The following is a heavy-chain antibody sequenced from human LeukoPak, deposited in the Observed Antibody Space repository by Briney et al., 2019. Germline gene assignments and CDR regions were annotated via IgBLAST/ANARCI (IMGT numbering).Heavy chain of an antibody. CDR1: GFTFSSYS. V-gene: IGHV3-21*01. CDR3: ARDAVDTGTDY. J-gene: IGHJ4*02. CDR2: ISSSSSYI. Sequence: PGGSLRFSCAASGFTFSSYSMNWVRQAPGKGLEWVSSISSSSSYIYYADSVKGRFTSSRDNAKNSLYLQMNSLRAEDTAVYYCARDAVDTGTDYWGQGTLVTVSS. D-gene: IGHD5-18*01.